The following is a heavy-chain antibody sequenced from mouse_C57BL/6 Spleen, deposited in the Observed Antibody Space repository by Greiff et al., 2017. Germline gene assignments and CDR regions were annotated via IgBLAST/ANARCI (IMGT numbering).Heavy chain of an antibody. CDR1: GYAFSSYW. CDR3: ATYYGSSYDAMDY. CDR2: ISPGDGDN. D-gene: IGHD1-1*01. J-gene: IGHJ4*01. Sequence: QVQLKQSGAELVKPGASVKISCKASGYAFSSYWMNWVKQRPGKGLEWIGQISPGDGDNNYNGKLKGKATLTADKSSSTAYMQLSSLTSEDSAVYFCATYYGSSYDAMDYWGQGTSVTVSS. V-gene: IGHV1-80*01.